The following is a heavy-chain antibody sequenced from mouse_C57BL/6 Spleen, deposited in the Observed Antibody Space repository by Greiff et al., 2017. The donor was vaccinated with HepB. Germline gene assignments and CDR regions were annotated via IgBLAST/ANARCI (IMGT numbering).Heavy chain of an antibody. CDR1: GYTFTGYW. Sequence: VQLQQSGAELMKPGASVKLSCKATGYTFTGYWIEWVKQRPGHGLEWIGEILPGTGSTNYNEKFKGKATFTADTSSNTACMQLSSLTTEDSAIYYCASLLLKGDYYFDYWGQGTTLTVSS. D-gene: IGHD2-1*01. J-gene: IGHJ2*01. CDR2: ILPGTGST. V-gene: IGHV1-9*01. CDR3: ASLLLKGDYYFDY.